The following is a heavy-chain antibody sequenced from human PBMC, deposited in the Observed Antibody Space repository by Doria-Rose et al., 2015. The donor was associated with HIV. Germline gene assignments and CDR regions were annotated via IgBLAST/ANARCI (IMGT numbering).Heavy chain of an antibody. Sequence: QITLKESGPVLVKPTETLTLTCTVSGVSLSSPGMGVSWIRQPPGKALEWLANIFSDDERSYKTSLKSRLTISRCTSRSQVVLTMTDMDPVDTATYYCARIKSSRGYHKCYFDFWGQGTLVIVSA. D-gene: IGHD6-13*01. J-gene: IGHJ4*02. CDR2: IFSDDER. V-gene: IGHV2-26*01. CDR1: GVSLSSPGMG. CDR3: ARIKSSRGYHKCYFDF.